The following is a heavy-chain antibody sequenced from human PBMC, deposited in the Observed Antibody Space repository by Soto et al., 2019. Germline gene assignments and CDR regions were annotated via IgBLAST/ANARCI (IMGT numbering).Heavy chain of an antibody. J-gene: IGHJ4*02. Sequence: QLQLQESGPGLVKPSETLSLTCTVSGGSITSNAYYWGWIRQPPGKGLEWLGYIYYSGSASYNPSLKRRVTLTVDPSKNQFSLKLSSVTAADAAVYYCARRPKRGSYSWCFDYWGQGTLVTVSS. V-gene: IGHV4-39*01. CDR2: IYYSGSA. CDR3: ARRPKRGSYSWCFDY. CDR1: GGSITSNAYY. D-gene: IGHD1-26*01.